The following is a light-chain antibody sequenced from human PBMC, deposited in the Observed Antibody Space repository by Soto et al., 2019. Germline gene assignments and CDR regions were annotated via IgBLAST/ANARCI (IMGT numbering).Light chain of an antibody. V-gene: IGLV2-23*01. CDR2: EGT. CDR3: CSYASSSSYV. CDR1: TSDVGGYNL. J-gene: IGLJ1*01. Sequence: QSVLTQPASGAGPPGQSITISCSGTTSDVGGYNLVSWYQQHTAKAPKLLIYEGTQRPSGVSSRFSGSKSGNTASLTISGLQAEDEADYYCCSYASSSSYVFGTGTKVTVL.